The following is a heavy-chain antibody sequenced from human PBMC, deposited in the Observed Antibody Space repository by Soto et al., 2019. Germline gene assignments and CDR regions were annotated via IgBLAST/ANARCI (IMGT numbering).Heavy chain of an antibody. CDR1: GGTFSSYA. V-gene: IGHV1-69*13. Sequence: SVKVSCKASGGTFSSYAISWVRQAPGQGLEWMGGIIPIFGTANYAQKFQGRVTITADESTSTAYMELSSLRSEDTAVYYCARGQKYSSSWYENWFDPWGQGTLVTVSS. CDR2: IIPIFGTA. D-gene: IGHD6-13*01. J-gene: IGHJ5*02. CDR3: ARGQKYSSSWYENWFDP.